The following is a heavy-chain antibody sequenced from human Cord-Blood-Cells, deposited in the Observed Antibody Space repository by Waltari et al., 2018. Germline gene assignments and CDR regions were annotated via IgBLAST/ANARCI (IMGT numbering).Heavy chain of an antibody. CDR3: ATFPYYYDSSGYFNWFDP. J-gene: IGHJ5*02. D-gene: IGHD3-22*01. Sequence: QLQLQESGPGLVKPSETLSLTCTVSGGSISSSSYYWGWIRQPPGKGLEWIGSIYYSGSTYYNTSLKSRVTISVDTSKNQFSLKLSSVTASDTAVYYCATFPYYYDSSGYFNWFDPWGQGTLVTVSS. CDR1: GGSISSSSYY. V-gene: IGHV4-39*01. CDR2: IYYSGST.